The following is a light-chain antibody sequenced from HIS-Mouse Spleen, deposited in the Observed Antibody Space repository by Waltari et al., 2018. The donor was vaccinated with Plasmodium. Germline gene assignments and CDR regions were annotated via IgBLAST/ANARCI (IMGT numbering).Light chain of an antibody. V-gene: IGKV3-11*01. Sequence: EIVLTQSPATLSLSPGDRAPLSCRASQSVSSYLAWYQPKPGQAPRLLIYDASNRATGIPARFSGSGSGTDFTLTSSSLEPEDFAVYYCQQRSNWPRVLTFGGGTKVEIK. CDR2: DAS. CDR3: QQRSNWPRVLT. CDR1: QSVSSY. J-gene: IGKJ4*01.